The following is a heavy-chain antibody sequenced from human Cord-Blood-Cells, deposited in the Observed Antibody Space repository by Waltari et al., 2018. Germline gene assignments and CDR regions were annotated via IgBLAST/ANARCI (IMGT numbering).Heavy chain of an antibody. CDR1: GGSISSSRYY. Sequence: QLQLQESGPGLVKPSETLSLTCTVSGGSISSSRYYWGWFRQPPGQGLEWIGSIYYNGSTYYNPSLKSRVTISVDTSKNQFSLKLSSVTAADTAVYYCARLDYDILTGYPSGAFDIWGQGTMVTVSS. D-gene: IGHD3-9*01. J-gene: IGHJ3*02. CDR3: ARLDYDILTGYPSGAFDI. V-gene: IGHV4-39*01. CDR2: IYYNGST.